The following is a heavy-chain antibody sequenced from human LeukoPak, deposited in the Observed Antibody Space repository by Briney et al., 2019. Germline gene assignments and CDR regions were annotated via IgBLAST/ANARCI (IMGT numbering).Heavy chain of an antibody. V-gene: IGHV3-48*04. D-gene: IGHD1-26*01. CDR1: GFTFSSYS. J-gene: IGHJ3*02. CDR2: ISSGGSTV. CDR3: ARVIIVGATGI. Sequence: GGSLRLSCAASGFTFSSYSMTWVRQAPGKGLEWVSYISSGGSTVYYADSVKGRFTISRDNAKNSLYLQMNSLRAEDTAVYYCARVIIVGATGIWGQGTMVTVSS.